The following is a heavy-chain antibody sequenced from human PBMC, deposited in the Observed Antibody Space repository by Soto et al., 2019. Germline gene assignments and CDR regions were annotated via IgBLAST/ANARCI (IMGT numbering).Heavy chain of an antibody. CDR3: ASCV. Sequence: EVKVLEYGGGLVQRGGSLRLSCATSGFTFSLYPMNWVRQAPRKGVEWVSGISAGGDSTYYADSVKGRFTIFRDNSKTSVSLQMNSLRVEDTAVYYCASCVWGQGTLVTVSS. CDR2: ISAGGDST. CDR1: GFTFSLYP. V-gene: IGHV3-23*01. J-gene: IGHJ4*02.